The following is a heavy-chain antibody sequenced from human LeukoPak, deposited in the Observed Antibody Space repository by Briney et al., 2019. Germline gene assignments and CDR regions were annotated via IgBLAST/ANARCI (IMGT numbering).Heavy chain of an antibody. V-gene: IGHV4-4*07. J-gene: IGHJ3*02. Sequence: SETLSLTCTVSGYSISSGYYWGWIRQPAGKGLEWIGRIYSSGRTNYNPSLKNRVTMSVDTSKNQFSLKLRSVTAADTAVYYCARFNYYEVDIWGQGTMVTVSS. CDR2: IYSSGRT. CDR3: ARFNYYEVDI. D-gene: IGHD3-22*01. CDR1: GYSISSGYY.